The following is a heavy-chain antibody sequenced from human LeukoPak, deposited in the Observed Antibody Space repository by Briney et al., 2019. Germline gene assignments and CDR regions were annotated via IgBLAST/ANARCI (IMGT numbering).Heavy chain of an antibody. CDR3: ASHWGGY. V-gene: IGHV3-53*01. CDR1: GFTVSSNY. D-gene: IGHD3-16*01. J-gene: IGHJ4*02. CDR2: IYDSGTT. Sequence: GGSLRLSCAASGFTVSSNYMSWVRQAPGKGLEWVSIIYDSGTTHYADSVKGRFTISRDNLKNTLYLQMNSLRAEDTAVYYCASHWGGYWGQGTLVTVST.